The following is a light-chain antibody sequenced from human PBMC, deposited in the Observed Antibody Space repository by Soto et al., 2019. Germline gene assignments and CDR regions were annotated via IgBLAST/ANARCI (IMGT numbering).Light chain of an antibody. Sequence: EIVMTQSPATLSVSPGERATLSCRASQSVTSNLAWYPQKPGQAPRLLIYVASTRATGIPARFSGSGSETEFTLTISSLQPEDFAVYYCQQYQSWPLTFGGGSKVEI. CDR3: QQYQSWPLT. CDR1: QSVTSN. CDR2: VAS. V-gene: IGKV3-15*01. J-gene: IGKJ4*01.